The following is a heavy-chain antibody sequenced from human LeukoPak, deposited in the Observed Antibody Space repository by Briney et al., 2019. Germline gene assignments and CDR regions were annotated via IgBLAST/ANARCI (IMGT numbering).Heavy chain of an antibody. CDR3: ARDRAAYYYGSGSYYNAAFDY. Sequence: AASVKVSCKASGYTFTGYYMHWVRQAPGQGLEWMGWINPNSGGTNYAQKFQGRVTMTRDTSISTAYMELSRLRSDDTAVYYCARDRAAYYYGSGSYYNAAFDYWGQGTLVTVSS. J-gene: IGHJ4*02. CDR1: GYTFTGYY. D-gene: IGHD3-10*01. CDR2: INPNSGGT. V-gene: IGHV1-2*02.